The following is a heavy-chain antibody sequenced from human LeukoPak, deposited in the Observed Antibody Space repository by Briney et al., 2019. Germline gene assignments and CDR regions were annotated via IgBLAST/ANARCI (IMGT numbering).Heavy chain of an antibody. CDR2: INSDGTST. CDR3: ARRITMIVGSDV. V-gene: IGHV3-74*01. CDR1: GFTFSSYW. J-gene: IGHJ6*02. Sequence: GGSLRLSCAASGFTFSSYWMHWVRQAPGKGLVWFSRINSDGTSTRYADSVKGRFTISRDNAKNTLYLEMNSLRAEDTAVYYSARRITMIVGSDVGGEGTTVTV. D-gene: IGHD3-22*01.